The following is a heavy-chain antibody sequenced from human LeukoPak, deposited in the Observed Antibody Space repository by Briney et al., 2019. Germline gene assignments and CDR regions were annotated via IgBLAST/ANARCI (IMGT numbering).Heavy chain of an antibody. Sequence: VGSLRLSCGASGFTFDDYLMSWVRQAPGQGLEWVANINQDGGEKYYLDSAKGRFTTSRDNPRNSLYLQVNSLRAEDTAGYYCGRGGSSGSSSTRHLCGGNYYFDYWGQGSLVTVSS. CDR3: GRGGSSGSSSTRHLCGGNYYFDY. V-gene: IGHV3-7*01. J-gene: IGHJ4*02. D-gene: IGHD2-2*01. CDR1: GFTFDDYL. CDR2: INQDGGEK.